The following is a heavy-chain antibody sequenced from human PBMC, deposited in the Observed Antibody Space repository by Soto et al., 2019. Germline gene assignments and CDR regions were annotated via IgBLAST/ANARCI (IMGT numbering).Heavy chain of an antibody. V-gene: IGHV4-31*02. J-gene: IGHJ5*02. CDR2: TDYSGST. Sequence: DLEWIGFTDYSGSTYYNPSLRSRVAMSVDTSKNQFSLSLNSVTAADSAVYYCARAIAVTTPWFDPWGQGTLVTVSS. CDR3: ARAIAVTTPWFDP. D-gene: IGHD4-17*01.